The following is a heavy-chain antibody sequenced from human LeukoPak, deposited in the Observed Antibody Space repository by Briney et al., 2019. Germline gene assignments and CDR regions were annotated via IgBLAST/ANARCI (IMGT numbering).Heavy chain of an antibody. CDR2: ISGSGGST. Sequence: GGSLRLSCAASGFTFSTSAMSWVRQSPGKGLEWVSTISGSGGSTYYADSVKGRFTISRDSSKNTLYLQMNSLRVEDTAVYYCAKDRAYCGGDCYPGYYMDVWGKGTTVTVSS. V-gene: IGHV3-23*01. CDR1: GFTFSTSA. D-gene: IGHD2-21*02. J-gene: IGHJ6*03. CDR3: AKDRAYCGGDCYPGYYMDV.